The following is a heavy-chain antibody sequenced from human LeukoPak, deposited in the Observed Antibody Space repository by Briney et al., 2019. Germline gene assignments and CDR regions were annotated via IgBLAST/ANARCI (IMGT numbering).Heavy chain of an antibody. D-gene: IGHD3-22*01. V-gene: IGHV3-66*01. Sequence: GGSLRLSCAASGFTVSSNYMSWVRQAPGKGLEWVSVIYSGGSTYYADSVKGRFTISRDNSKNTLYLQMNSLRAEDTAVYYCAKARGSDSRYYFDYWGQGTLVTVSS. CDR2: IYSGGST. J-gene: IGHJ4*02. CDR1: GFTVSSNY. CDR3: AKARGSDSRYYFDY.